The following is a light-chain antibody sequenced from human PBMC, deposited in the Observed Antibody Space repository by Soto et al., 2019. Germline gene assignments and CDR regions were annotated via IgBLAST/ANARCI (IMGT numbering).Light chain of an antibody. CDR1: QSIISY. Sequence: DIHLTQSPSSLSASVGDRVTMTCRASQSIISYLHWYQQTPGKPPKILIYAASNLESGVPSRFSGSGSGTDFTLPLTSLQPEDFATYYCQHYNSYSEAFGQGTKVDIK. V-gene: IGKV1-39*01. CDR2: AAS. CDR3: QHYNSYSEA. J-gene: IGKJ1*01.